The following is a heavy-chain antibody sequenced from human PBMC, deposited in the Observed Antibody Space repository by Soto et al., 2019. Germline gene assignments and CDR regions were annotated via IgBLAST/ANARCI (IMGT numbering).Heavy chain of an antibody. CDR3: ASSTTGYYYYYMDV. J-gene: IGHJ6*03. D-gene: IGHD4-4*01. V-gene: IGHV3-21*01. CDR1: GFTFSSYG. CDR2: ISDSSSYI. Sequence: PGGSLRLSSAASGFTFSSYGMNWVRQAPGKGLEWVSSISDSSSYIYYADSVKGRFTISRDNAKNSLYLQMNSLRAEDTAVYYCASSTTGYYYYYMDVWGKGTTVTVSS.